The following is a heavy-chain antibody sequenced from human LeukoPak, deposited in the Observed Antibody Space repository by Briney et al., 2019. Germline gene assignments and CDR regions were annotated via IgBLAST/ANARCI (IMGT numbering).Heavy chain of an antibody. D-gene: IGHD3-3*01. CDR2: IYPGDSDT. CDR3: ARTSLYTIFGVVTQFDP. Sequence: GESLKISCKGSGYSFTSYWIGWARQMPGKGLEWMGIIYPGDSDTRYSPSFQGQVTISADKSISTAYLQWSSLKASDTAMYYCARTSLYTIFGVVTQFDPWGQGTLVTVSS. J-gene: IGHJ5*02. V-gene: IGHV5-51*01. CDR1: GYSFTSYW.